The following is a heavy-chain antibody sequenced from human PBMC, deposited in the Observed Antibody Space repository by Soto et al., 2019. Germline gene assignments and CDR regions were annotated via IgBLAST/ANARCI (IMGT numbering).Heavy chain of an antibody. CDR3: ARTGLTIFGVVINDPYYYYMDV. V-gene: IGHV3-48*01. J-gene: IGHJ6*03. Sequence: GGSLRLSCAASGFTFSSYSMNWVRQAPGKGLEWVSYISSSSSTIYYADSVKGRFTISRDNAKNSLYLQMNSLRAEDMAVYYCARTGLTIFGVVINDPYYYYMDVWGKGTTVTVSS. CDR1: GFTFSSYS. D-gene: IGHD3-3*01. CDR2: ISSSSSTI.